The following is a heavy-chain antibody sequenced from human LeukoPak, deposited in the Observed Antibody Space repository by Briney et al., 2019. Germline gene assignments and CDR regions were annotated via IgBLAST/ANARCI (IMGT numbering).Heavy chain of an antibody. CDR2: INPNSGGT. D-gene: IGHD3-22*01. J-gene: IGHJ1*01. V-gene: IGHV1-2*06. CDR1: GYTFTGYY. Sequence: ASVKVSCKASGYTFTGYYMHWVRQAPGQGLEWMGRINPNSGGTNYAQKFQGRITMTRDTSISTAYMELSRLRSDDTAVYYCARADYYESSGYYRGLLQYFQHWGQGTLVTVSS. CDR3: ARADYYESSGYYRGLLQYFQH.